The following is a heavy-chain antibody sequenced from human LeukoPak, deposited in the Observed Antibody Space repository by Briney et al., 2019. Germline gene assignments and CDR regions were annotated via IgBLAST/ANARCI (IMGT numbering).Heavy chain of an antibody. CDR2: IYYSGST. Sequence: PSETLSLTCTVSGGSISSYYWSWIRQPPGKGLEWIGHIYYSGSTNYNPSLKSRVTISVDTSKNQFSLKLSSVTAADTAVYYCARGGTIFGVVPYYWGQGTLVTVSS. D-gene: IGHD3-3*01. CDR1: GGSISSYY. J-gene: IGHJ4*02. V-gene: IGHV4-59*01. CDR3: ARGGTIFGVVPYY.